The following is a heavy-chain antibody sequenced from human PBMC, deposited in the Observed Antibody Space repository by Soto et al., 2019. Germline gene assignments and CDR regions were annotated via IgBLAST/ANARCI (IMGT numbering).Heavy chain of an antibody. D-gene: IGHD3-10*01. CDR1: VGTFNTYA. CDR3: AREGQVHTPAFVY. Sequence: QVQLVQSGAEMKKPGSSVKVSCQSSVGTFNTYAMNWVRQAPGQGPEWMGDISPMFGAANYAPKFQGRVTITADESTGTSYMQLSSLTSEDTALYFCAREGQVHTPAFVYWGQGTLVTVSS. V-gene: IGHV1-69*19. J-gene: IGHJ4*02. CDR2: ISPMFGAA.